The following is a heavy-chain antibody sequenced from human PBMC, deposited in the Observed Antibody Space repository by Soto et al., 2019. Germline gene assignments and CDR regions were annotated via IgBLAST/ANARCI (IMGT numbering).Heavy chain of an antibody. D-gene: IGHD5-12*01. CDR1: GFTFSSYA. CDR3: ANLPIRRGWLQFADDAFDI. J-gene: IGHJ3*02. V-gene: IGHV3-23*01. Sequence: QSGGSLRLSCAASGFTFSSYAMSWVRQAPGKGLEWVSAISGSGGSTYYADSVKGRFTISRGNSKNTLYLQMNSLRAGDTAVYYCANLPIRRGWLQFADDAFDIWGQGTMVTVSS. CDR2: ISGSGGST.